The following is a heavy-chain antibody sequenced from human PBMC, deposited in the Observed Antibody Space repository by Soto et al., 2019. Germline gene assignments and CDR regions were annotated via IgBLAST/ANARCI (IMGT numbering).Heavy chain of an antibody. V-gene: IGHV5-51*01. CDR3: AGGGVRGVITRTRDYYGMDV. J-gene: IGHJ6*02. D-gene: IGHD3-10*01. Sequence: LGESLKISCKGSGYSFTSYWIGWVRQMPGKGLEWMGIIYPGDSDTRDSPSFQGQVTISADKSISTAYLQWSSLKASDTAMYYCAGGGVRGVITRTRDYYGMDVWGHGNTVTVSS. CDR1: GYSFTSYW. CDR2: IYPGDSDT.